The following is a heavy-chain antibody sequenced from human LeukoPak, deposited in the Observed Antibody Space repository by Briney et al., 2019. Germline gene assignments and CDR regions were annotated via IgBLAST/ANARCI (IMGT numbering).Heavy chain of an antibody. CDR1: GFNFGDYA. CDR3: TREVGWQRMVREGAFDV. D-gene: IGHD6-19*01. Sequence: GGSLRLSCTASGFNFGDYAMSWVRQAPGKGLEWIGFIASKAYGGTTEYAASVKGRFTISRDDSKGVVYLQMRRLKTEDTAVYYCTREVGWQRMVREGAFDVWGQGTVVTVSS. CDR2: IASKAYGGTT. J-gene: IGHJ3*01. V-gene: IGHV3-49*04.